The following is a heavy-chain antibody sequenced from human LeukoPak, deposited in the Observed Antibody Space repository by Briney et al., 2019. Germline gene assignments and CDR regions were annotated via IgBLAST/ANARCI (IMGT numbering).Heavy chain of an antibody. J-gene: IGHJ4*02. Sequence: GGSLRLSCAASGFTFSDYYMSWIRQAPGKGLEWGSYISSGGSMTDSADSVKGRFTISRDNAKNSLYLQMHSLRAEDTAVYYCAREGYGVPFDFWGQGTPVTVSS. CDR1: GFTFSDYY. D-gene: IGHD2-8*01. CDR3: AREGYGVPFDF. V-gene: IGHV3-11*01. CDR2: ISSGGSMT.